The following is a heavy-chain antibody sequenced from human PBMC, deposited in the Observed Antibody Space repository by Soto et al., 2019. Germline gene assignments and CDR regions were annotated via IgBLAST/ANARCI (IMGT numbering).Heavy chain of an antibody. CDR3: ARVYSSGWYDYYYYYGMDV. V-gene: IGHV1-8*01. Sequence: QVQLVQSGAEVKKPGASVKVSCKASGYTFTCYDINWVRQATGQGLEWMGWMNPNSGNTGYAQKFQGRVTMTRNTSISTAYMELSSLRSEDTAVYYCARVYSSGWYDYYYYYGMDVWGQGTTVTVSS. J-gene: IGHJ6*02. D-gene: IGHD6-19*01. CDR2: MNPNSGNT. CDR1: GYTFTCYD.